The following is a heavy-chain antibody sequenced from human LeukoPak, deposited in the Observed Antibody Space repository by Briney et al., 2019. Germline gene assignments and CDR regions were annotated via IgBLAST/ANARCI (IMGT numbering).Heavy chain of an antibody. D-gene: IGHD3-3*01. CDR1: GGSISSSSYY. V-gene: IGHV4-39*01. CDR2: IYYSGST. J-gene: IGHJ4*02. CDR3: ARQNDFWSGYPSDY. Sequence: PSETLSLTCTVSGGSISSSSYYWGWIRQPPGKGLEWIGSIYYSGSTYYNPSLKSRVTISVDTSKNHFSLKLSSVTAADTAVYYCARQNDFWSGYPSDYWGQGTLVTVSS.